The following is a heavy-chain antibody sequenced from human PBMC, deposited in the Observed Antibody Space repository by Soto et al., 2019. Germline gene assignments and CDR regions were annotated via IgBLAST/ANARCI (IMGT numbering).Heavy chain of an antibody. CDR3: ARAQLFWIVYEGVFDP. CDR1: GYTFTSYD. V-gene: IGHV1-8*01. CDR2: MNPNSGNT. J-gene: IGHJ5*02. Sequence: ASVRVSCKASGYTFTSYDIHRARQATGQGIEWMGWMNPNSGNTGYAQKFQGRVTMTRNTSISTAYMELRSLRSEDTAVYYGARAQLFWIVYEGVFDPWGQGTLVTVSS. D-gene: IGHD3-3*01.